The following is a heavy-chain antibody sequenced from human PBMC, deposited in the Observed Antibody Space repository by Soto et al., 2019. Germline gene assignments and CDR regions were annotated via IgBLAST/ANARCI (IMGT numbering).Heavy chain of an antibody. D-gene: IGHD3-16*01. CDR3: ARDRKGGGRYYYGMDV. J-gene: IGHJ6*02. V-gene: IGHV4-59*01. CDR2: IYYSGST. Sequence: SETLSLTCTFSGVSISSYCWSWIRQPPGKGLEWIGYIYYSGSTNYNPSLKSRVTISVDTSKNQFSLKLSSVTAADTAVYYCARDRKGGGRYYYGMDVWGQGTTVNVSS. CDR1: GVSISSYC.